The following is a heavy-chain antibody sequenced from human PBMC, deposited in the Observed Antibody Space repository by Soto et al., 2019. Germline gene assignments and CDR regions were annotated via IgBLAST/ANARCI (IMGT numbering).Heavy chain of an antibody. J-gene: IGHJ6*02. CDR3: ARVVITCPPYYYYGMDV. Sequence: ASVKVSCKASGYTFTSYGISWVRQAPGQGLEWMGWISAYNGNTNYAQKLQGRVTMTTDTSTSTAYMELRSLRSDDTAVYYCARVVITCPPYYYYGMDVWGQGTTVTVSS. D-gene: IGHD3-22*01. V-gene: IGHV1-18*01. CDR1: GYTFTSYG. CDR2: ISAYNGNT.